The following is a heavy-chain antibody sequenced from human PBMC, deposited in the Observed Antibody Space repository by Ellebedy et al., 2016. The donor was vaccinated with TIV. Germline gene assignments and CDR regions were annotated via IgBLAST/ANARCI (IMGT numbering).Heavy chain of an antibody. CDR2: INPSGGST. V-gene: IGHV1-46*01. J-gene: IGHJ6*03. Sequence: ASVKVSCKASGYTFTSYHMHWARQAPGQGLEWMGIINPSGGSTTYAQKFQGRVTMTRHTSTSTVNMEVSSLRSADTAVYYCARDLYMDVWGKGTTVTVSS. CDR3: ARDLYMDV. CDR1: GYTFTSYH.